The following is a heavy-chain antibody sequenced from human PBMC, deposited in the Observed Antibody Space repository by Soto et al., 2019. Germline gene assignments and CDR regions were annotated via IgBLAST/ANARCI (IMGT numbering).Heavy chain of an antibody. CDR3: ARVDSVVVAATASWFDP. D-gene: IGHD2-15*01. CDR2: INSDGSST. Sequence: EVQLVESGGGLVQPGGSLRLSCAASGFTFSSYWMHWVRQAPGKGLVWVSRINSDGSSTSYADSVKGRFTISSDNAKNTLYLQMNSLRAEDTAVYYCARVDSVVVAATASWFDPWGQGTLVTVSS. J-gene: IGHJ5*02. CDR1: GFTFSSYW. V-gene: IGHV3-74*01.